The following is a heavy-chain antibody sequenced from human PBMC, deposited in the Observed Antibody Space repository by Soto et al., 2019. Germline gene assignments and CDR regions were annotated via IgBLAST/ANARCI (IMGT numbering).Heavy chain of an antibody. CDR1: GFTFSSYS. V-gene: IGHV3-21*01. J-gene: IGHJ6*02. Sequence: GGSLRLACAASGFTFSSYSVNWVRQAPGKGLEWVSSISSSSSYIYYADSVKGRFTISRDNAKNSLYLQMNSLRAEDTAVYYCARDLGYITMVRGVIYYYGMDVWGQGTTVTVS. CDR2: ISSSSSYI. CDR3: ARDLGYITMVRGVIYYYGMDV. D-gene: IGHD3-10*01.